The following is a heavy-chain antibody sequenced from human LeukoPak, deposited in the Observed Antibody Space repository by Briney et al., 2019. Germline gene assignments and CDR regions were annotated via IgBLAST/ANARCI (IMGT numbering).Heavy chain of an antibody. Sequence: PGGSLRLSCAASGFTLSNAWMSWVRQAPGKWLEWVGRIKSKTDGGTTDYAAPVKGRFTISRDDSKNTLYLQMNSLKTEDTAVYYCTTDSPFDWFPSYMDVWGKGTTVTVSS. CDR3: TTDSPFDWFPSYMDV. V-gene: IGHV3-15*01. CDR2: IKSKTDGGTT. CDR1: GFTLSNAW. J-gene: IGHJ6*03. D-gene: IGHD3-9*01.